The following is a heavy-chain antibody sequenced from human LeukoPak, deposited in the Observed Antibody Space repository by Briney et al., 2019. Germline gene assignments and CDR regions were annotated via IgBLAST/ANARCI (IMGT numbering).Heavy chain of an antibody. V-gene: IGHV3-20*04. Sequence: GGSLRLSCAASGFTFDDYGMRWVRQAPGKGLEWVSGINWNGGSTGYADSVKGRFTISRDNAKNSLYLQMNSLRAEDTALYYCARATNGVWPSYWGQGTLVTVSS. CDR3: ARATNGVWPSY. CDR1: GFTFDDYG. CDR2: INWNGGST. D-gene: IGHD2-8*01. J-gene: IGHJ4*02.